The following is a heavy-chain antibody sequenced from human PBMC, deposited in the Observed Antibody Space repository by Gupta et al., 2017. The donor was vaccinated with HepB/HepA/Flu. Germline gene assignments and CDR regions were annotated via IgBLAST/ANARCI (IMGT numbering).Heavy chain of an antibody. Sequence: QVQLVESGGGVVQPGRSLRLSCAASGFTFSSYGMHWVRQAPGKGREWVAVIWYDGSNKYYADSVKGRFTISRDNSKNTLYLQMNSLRAEDTAVYYCARRAAAGQPDYWGQGTLVTVSS. J-gene: IGHJ4*02. CDR2: IWYDGSNK. D-gene: IGHD6-13*01. CDR3: ARRAAAGQPDY. V-gene: IGHV3-33*01. CDR1: GFTFSSYG.